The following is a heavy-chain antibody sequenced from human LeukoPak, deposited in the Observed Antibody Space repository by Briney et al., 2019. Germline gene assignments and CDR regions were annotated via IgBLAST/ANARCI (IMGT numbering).Heavy chain of an antibody. CDR2: ISGSGGST. CDR1: GFTFSSYA. CDR3: ARGGRPYWYFDL. D-gene: IGHD5-12*01. V-gene: IGHV3-23*01. Sequence: GGSLRLSCAASGFTFSSYAMSWVRQAPGKGLEWVSAISGSGGSTYYADSVKGRFTISRHNSKNTLYLQMNSLRAEDTAVYYCARGGRPYWYFDLWGRGTLVTVSS. J-gene: IGHJ2*01.